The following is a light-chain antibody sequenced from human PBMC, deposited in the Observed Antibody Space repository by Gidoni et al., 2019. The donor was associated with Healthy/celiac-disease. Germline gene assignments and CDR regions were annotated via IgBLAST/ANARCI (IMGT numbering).Light chain of an antibody. J-gene: IGKJ2*01. CDR2: GAS. CDR1: QSVSSSY. CDR3: QQYGSSTGYT. V-gene: IGKV3-20*01. Sequence: DIVLTQSPGTLSLSPGERATLSCRASQSVSSSYLAWYQQQPGQAPRLLIYGASSRATGIPDRFSGSGSGTDFTLTISRLEPEDFAVYYCQQYGSSTGYTFGQGTKLEIK.